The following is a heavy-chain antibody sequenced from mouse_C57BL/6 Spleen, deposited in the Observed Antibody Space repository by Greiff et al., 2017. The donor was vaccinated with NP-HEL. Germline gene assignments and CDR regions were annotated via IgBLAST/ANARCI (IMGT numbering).Heavy chain of an antibody. CDR3: AHYYGSSYRYAMDY. Sequence: VQLQQSGAELARPGASVKLSCKASGYTFTSYGISWVKQRTGQGLEWIGEIYPRSGNTYYNEKFKGKATLTADKSSSTAYMELRSLTSEDSAVYFCAHYYGSSYRYAMDYWGQGTSVTVSS. CDR1: GYTFTSYG. D-gene: IGHD1-1*01. CDR2: IYPRSGNT. J-gene: IGHJ4*01. V-gene: IGHV1-81*01.